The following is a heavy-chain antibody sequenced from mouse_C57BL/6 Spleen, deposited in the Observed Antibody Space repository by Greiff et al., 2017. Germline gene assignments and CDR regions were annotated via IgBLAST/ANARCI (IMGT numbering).Heavy chain of an antibody. CDR2: INPNNGGT. Sequence: EVQLQQSGPELVKPGASVKISCKASGYTFTDYYMNWVKQSPGKSLEWIGDINPNNGGTSYNQKFKGKATLTVDKSSSTAYMELRCLTSEDSAVYYCARDGDDYGGYYVGCWGQGTTRTDSS. CDR1: GYTFTDYY. D-gene: IGHD2-4*01. CDR3: ARDGDDYGGYYVGC. J-gene: IGHJ2*01. V-gene: IGHV1-26*01.